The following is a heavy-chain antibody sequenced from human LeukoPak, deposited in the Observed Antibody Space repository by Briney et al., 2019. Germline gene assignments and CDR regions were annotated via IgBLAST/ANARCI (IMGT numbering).Heavy chain of an antibody. V-gene: IGHV3-30*02. J-gene: IGHJ5*02. D-gene: IGHD1-1*01. CDR2: IRNHGDVI. CDR3: AKDGTTNRNWFDP. Sequence: TGGSLRLSCAASGFTVSSNYMSWVRQAPGKGLEWVAFIRNHGDVIYYTDSVKGRFTISRDNSKNTVYLQLNSLRAEDTAVYYCAKDGTTNRNWFDPWGQGTLVTVSS. CDR1: GFTVSSNY.